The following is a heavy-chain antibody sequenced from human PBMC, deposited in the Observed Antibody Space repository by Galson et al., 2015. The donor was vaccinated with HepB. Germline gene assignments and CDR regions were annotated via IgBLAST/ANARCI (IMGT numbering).Heavy chain of an antibody. CDR3: ARYPLGTRAVGY. J-gene: IGHJ4*02. CDR1: GFTFSDYY. D-gene: IGHD6-19*01. V-gene: IGHV3-11*03. Sequence: SLRLSCAASGFTFSDYYMSWIRQAPGKGLEWVSYISSSSSYTNYADSVKGRFTISRDNAKNSLYLQMNSLRAEDTAVYYCARYPLGTRAVGYWGQGTLVTVSS. CDR2: ISSSSSYT.